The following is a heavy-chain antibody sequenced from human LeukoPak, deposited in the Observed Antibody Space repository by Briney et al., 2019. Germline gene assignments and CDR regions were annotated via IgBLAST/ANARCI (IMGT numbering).Heavy chain of an antibody. J-gene: IGHJ4*02. CDR1: GYSFTSYW. CDR3: ARQSLAARPRPYYFDY. V-gene: IGHV5-51*01. Sequence: GESLKISCKGSGYSFTSYWIGWVRQMPGKGLEWMGIIYPGESDTRYSPSFQGQVTISADKSISTAYLQWSSLKASDTAMYYCARQSLAARPRPYYFDYWGQGTLVTVSS. CDR2: IYPGESDT. D-gene: IGHD6-6*01.